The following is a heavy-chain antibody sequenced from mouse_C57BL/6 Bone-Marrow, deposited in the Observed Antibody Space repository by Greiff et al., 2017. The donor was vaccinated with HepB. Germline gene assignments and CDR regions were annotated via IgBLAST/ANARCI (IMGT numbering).Heavy chain of an antibody. V-gene: IGHV1-81*01. J-gene: IGHJ3*01. CDR1: GYTFTSYG. D-gene: IGHD1-1*01. CDR2: IYPRSGNT. Sequence: VQLQESGAELARPGASVKLSCKASGYTFTSYGISWVKQRTGQGLEWIGEIYPRSGNTYYNEKFKGKATLTADKSSSTAYMELRSLTSEDSAVYFCAGYYGRGFAYWGQGTLVTVSA. CDR3: AGYYGRGFAY.